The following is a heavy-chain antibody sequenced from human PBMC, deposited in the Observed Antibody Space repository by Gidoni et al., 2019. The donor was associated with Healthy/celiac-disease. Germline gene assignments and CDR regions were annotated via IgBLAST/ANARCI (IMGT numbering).Heavy chain of an antibody. D-gene: IGHD1-26*01. CDR2: IKSKTDGRTT. CDR1: EFTFSNAL. CDR3: TTTKVGATVGTACFDY. V-gene: IGHV3-15*01. J-gene: IGHJ4*02. Sequence: ELQLVESVGGLVKPGGSLRLSCAASEFTFSNALLSWVRQAPGKWLEWVGRIKSKTDGRTTDYAAPVKGRFTISRDDSKNTLYLQMNRLKTEDTAVYYCTTTKVGATVGTACFDYWGQGTMVTVSS.